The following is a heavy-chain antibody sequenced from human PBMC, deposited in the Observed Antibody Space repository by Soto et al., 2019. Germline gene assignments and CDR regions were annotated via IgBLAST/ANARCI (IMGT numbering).Heavy chain of an antibody. Sequence: ASVKVSCKASGYTFTSYAMHWVRQAPGQRLEWMGWINAGNGNTKHSQTFQGRVTITRDTSASTAYMELSSLRSEDTAVYYCARARDGYSGYEPWGQGTLVTVSS. D-gene: IGHD5-12*01. CDR2: INAGNGNT. V-gene: IGHV1-3*01. CDR1: GYTFTSYA. J-gene: IGHJ5*02. CDR3: ARARDGYSGYEP.